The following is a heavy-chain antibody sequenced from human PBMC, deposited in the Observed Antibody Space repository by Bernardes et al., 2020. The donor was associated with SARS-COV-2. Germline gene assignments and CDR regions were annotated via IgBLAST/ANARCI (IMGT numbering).Heavy chain of an antibody. V-gene: IGHV4-59*01. D-gene: IGHD5-18*01. CDR3: ARLGGYSYDNDY. CDR1: GGSISSYY. J-gene: IGHJ4*02. CDR2: IYYSGST. Sequence: SETLSLTCTVSGGSISSYYWSWIRQPPGKGLEWIGYIYYSGSTNYNPSLKSRVTISVDTSKNQFSLKLSSVTAADTAVYYCARLGGYSYDNDYWGQGTLVTVSS.